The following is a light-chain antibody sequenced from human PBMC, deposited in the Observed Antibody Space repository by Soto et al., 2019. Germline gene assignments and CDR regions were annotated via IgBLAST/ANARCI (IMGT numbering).Light chain of an antibody. CDR2: EVT. Sequence: QSALTQPASVSGSPGQSITISCTGTSSDVGGYNYVSWYQHHPGKAPKLIIYEVTNRPSGVSNRFSGSKSGNTASLTISGLHAEDEADYYCISYTSGTSPYVFGTGTKVTVL. J-gene: IGLJ1*01. CDR1: SSDVGGYNY. V-gene: IGLV2-14*01. CDR3: ISYTSGTSPYV.